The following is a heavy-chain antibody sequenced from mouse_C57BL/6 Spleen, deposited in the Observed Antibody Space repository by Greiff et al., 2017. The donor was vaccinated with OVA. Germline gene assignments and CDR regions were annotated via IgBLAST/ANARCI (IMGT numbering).Heavy chain of an antibody. Sequence: QVQLQQSGAELMKPGASVKLSCKASGYTFTGYWIEWVKQRPGHGLEWIGAILPGSGSTNYNEKFKGKATFTADKSSNTAYMQLSSLTTEDSAIYYCASRPSNWWFAYWGQGTLVTVSA. CDR1: GYTFTGYW. V-gene: IGHV1-9*01. D-gene: IGHD2-5*01. CDR2: ILPGSGST. CDR3: ASRPSNWWFAY. J-gene: IGHJ3*01.